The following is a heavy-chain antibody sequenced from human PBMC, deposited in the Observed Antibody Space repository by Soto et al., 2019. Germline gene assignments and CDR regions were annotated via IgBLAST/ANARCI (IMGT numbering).Heavy chain of an antibody. CDR2: IYYSGST. CDR3: ARDPDEYNWNDAIGMDV. CDR1: GGSISSGGYY. Sequence: QVQLQESGPGLVKPSQTLSLTCTVSGGSISSGGYYWSWIRQHPGKGLEWIGYIYYSGSTYYNPSLKSRVTISVDTSKHQFSLKLSSVTAADTAVYYCARDPDEYNWNDAIGMDVWGQGTTVTVSS. D-gene: IGHD1-1*01. J-gene: IGHJ6*02. V-gene: IGHV4-31*03.